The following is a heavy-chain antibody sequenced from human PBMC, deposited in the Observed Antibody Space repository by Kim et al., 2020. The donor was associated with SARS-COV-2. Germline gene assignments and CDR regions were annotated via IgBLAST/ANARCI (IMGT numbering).Heavy chain of an antibody. CDR3: ARELSSGPILRDY. D-gene: IGHD3-22*01. CDR2: IYYSGST. V-gene: IGHV4-39*07. CDR1: GGSISSSSYY. J-gene: IGHJ4*02. Sequence: SETLSLTCTVSGGSISSSSYYWGWIRQPPGKGLEWIGSIYYSGSTYYNPSLKSRVTISVDTSKNQFSLKLSSVTAADTAVYYCARELSSGPILRDYWGQGTLVTVSS.